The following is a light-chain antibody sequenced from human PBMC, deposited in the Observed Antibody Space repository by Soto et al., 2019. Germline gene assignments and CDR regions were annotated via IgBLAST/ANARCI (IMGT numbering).Light chain of an antibody. CDR1: QDIRNH. CDR2: DAS. V-gene: IGKV1-33*01. J-gene: IGKJ4*01. CDR3: QLDLNVLT. Sequence: DIQMTQSPSSLSASVGDRITITCQASQDIRNHLNWYQQKPGKAPKILIYDASNLEAGFPSRFGGSGSGSDFTFTISSLQPEDSATYYCQLDLNVLTFGGGTKVEIK.